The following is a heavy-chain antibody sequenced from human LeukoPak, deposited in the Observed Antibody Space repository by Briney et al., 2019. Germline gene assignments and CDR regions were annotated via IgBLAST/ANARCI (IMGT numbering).Heavy chain of an antibody. Sequence: GAPVKVSCKASGGTFSSYAISWVRQAPGQGLEWMGGIIPTFGTANYAQKFQGRVTITADKSTSTAYMELSSLRSEDTAVYYCASTLIEGCSGCQNPGDYWGQGTLVTVSS. CDR2: IIPTFGTA. CDR3: ASTLIEGCSGCQNPGDY. J-gene: IGHJ4*02. V-gene: IGHV1-69*06. CDR1: GGTFSSYA. D-gene: IGHD6-19*01.